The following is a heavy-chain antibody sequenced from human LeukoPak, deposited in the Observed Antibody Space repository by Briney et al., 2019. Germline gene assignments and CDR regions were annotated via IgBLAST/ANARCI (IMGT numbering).Heavy chain of an antibody. CDR1: GFTFSSYS. CDR2: ISSSSSYI. CDR3: ASLTAARAY. Sequence: PGGSLRLSCAASGFTFSSYSMNWVRQAPGKGLEWVSSISSSSSYIYYADSVKGRFTISRDNAKNSLYLQMNSLRAEDTAMYYCASLTAARAYWGQGTLVTVSS. D-gene: IGHD6-6*01. J-gene: IGHJ4*02. V-gene: IGHV3-21*01.